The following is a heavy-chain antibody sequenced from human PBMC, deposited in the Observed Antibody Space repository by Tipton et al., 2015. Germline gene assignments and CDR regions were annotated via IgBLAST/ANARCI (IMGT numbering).Heavy chain of an antibody. J-gene: IGHJ6*02. CDR1: GGSFSGYY. D-gene: IGHD3-22*01. CDR3: ARRTRLNMIPMRGSIDV. V-gene: IGHV4-34*01. CDR2: INHSGRI. Sequence: TLSLTCAVSGGSFSGYYWYWIRQPPGKGLEWIGEINHSGRIKYNPSLKSRVTISVGTSKSQFSLKLSSVTAADTAVYYCARRTRLNMIPMRGSIDVWGQGTTVTVSS.